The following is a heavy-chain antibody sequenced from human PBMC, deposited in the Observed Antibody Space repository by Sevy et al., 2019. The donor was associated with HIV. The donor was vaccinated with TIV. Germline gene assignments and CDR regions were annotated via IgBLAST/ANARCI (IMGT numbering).Heavy chain of an antibody. Sequence: SETLSLTCTVSGGSISSYYWSWIRQPPGKGLEWIGYIYYSGSTNYNPSLKSRVTISVDTSKNQFSLKLSSVTAADTAVYYCARSPWWDSYYCYYGMDVWGQGTTVTVSS. CDR3: ARSPWWDSYYCYYGMDV. CDR1: GGSISSYY. CDR2: IYYSGST. D-gene: IGHD2-8*02. V-gene: IGHV4-59*01. J-gene: IGHJ6*02.